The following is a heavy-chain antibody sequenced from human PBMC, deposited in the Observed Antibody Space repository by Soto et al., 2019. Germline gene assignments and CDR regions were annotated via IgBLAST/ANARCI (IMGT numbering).Heavy chain of an antibody. D-gene: IGHD1-26*01. V-gene: IGHV1-58*01. CDR1: GFTFTSSA. CDR2: IVVGSGNT. CDR3: AADRGSYYRADAFDI. J-gene: IGHJ3*02. Sequence: QMQLVQSGPEVKKPGTSVKVSCKASGFTFTSSAVQWVRQARGQRLEWIGWIVVGSGNTNYAQKFQERVTRTRDMSTSTAYMELSSLRSEDTAVYYCAADRGSYYRADAFDIWGQGTMVTVSS.